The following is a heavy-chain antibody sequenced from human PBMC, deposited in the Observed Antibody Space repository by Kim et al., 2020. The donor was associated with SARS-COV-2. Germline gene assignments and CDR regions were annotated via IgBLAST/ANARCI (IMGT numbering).Heavy chain of an antibody. CDR1: GGSISSSSYY. CDR2: IYTSGTT. CDR3: ARGVRLEYSSSSGGPIDY. J-gene: IGHJ4*02. D-gene: IGHD6-6*01. V-gene: IGHV4-61*02. Sequence: SETLSLTCTVSGGSISSSSYYWNWIRQPAGKGLEWIGRIYTSGTTNYNPSLKSRVTISVDTSKKQLSLNLGSVTAADTAVYYCARGVRLEYSSSSGGPIDYWGQGMLVTVSS.